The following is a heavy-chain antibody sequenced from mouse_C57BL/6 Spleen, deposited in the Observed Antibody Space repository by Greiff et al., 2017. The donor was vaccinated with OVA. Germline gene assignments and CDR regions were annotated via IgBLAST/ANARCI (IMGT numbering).Heavy chain of an antibody. V-gene: IGHV1-42*01. D-gene: IGHD1-1*01. Sequence: EVQRVESGPELVKPGASVKISCKASGYSFTGYYMNWVKQSPEKSLEWIGEINPSTGGTTYNQKFKAKATLTVDKSYSTAYMQLKSLTSEDSAVYYCARGEDLLLRARAFAYWGQGTLVTVSA. CDR2: INPSTGGT. CDR1: GYSFTGYY. CDR3: ARGEDLLLRARAFAY. J-gene: IGHJ3*01.